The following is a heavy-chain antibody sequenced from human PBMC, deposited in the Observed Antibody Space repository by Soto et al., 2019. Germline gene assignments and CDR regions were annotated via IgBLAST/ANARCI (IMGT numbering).Heavy chain of an antibody. D-gene: IGHD2-21*02. CDR3: ARQKHIAVVTARGYFDP. V-gene: IGHV1-46*01. CDR2: INPGGGVT. Sequence: ASVKVSCKASGYTLTSFYMHWVRQAPGQGLEWMGMINPGGGVTSYAQKFEGRVTLTRDTSTSTVYIELRSLRFEDTAVYYCARQKHIAVVTARGYFDPWGQGTLVTVSS. CDR1: GYTLTSFY. J-gene: IGHJ5*02.